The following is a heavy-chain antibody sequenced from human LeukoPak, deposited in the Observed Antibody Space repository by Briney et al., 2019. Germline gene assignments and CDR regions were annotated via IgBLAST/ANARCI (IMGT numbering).Heavy chain of an antibody. J-gene: IGHJ4*02. Sequence: SETLSLTCTVSGGSISSSSYYWGWIRQPPGEGLEWIGSIYYSGSTYYNPSLKSRVTISVDTSKNQFSLKLSSVTAADTAVYYCASELWFGEFRFNYWGQGTLVTVSS. D-gene: IGHD3-10*01. V-gene: IGHV4-39*01. CDR3: ASELWFGEFRFNY. CDR2: IYYSGST. CDR1: GGSISSSSYY.